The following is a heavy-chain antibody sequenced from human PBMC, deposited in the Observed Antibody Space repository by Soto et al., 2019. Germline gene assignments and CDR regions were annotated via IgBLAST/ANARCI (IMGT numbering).Heavy chain of an antibody. J-gene: IGHJ4*02. Sequence: SVTVAWTASGYSLTGYYMHWVRQAPGQGLEWMGWINPNSGGTNYAQKFQGRVTMTRDTSISTAYMELSRLRSDDTAVYYCARDHVSGQEDWGQGTLVTVS. V-gene: IGHV1-2*02. CDR2: INPNSGGT. CDR3: ARDHVSGQED. CDR1: GYSLTGYY. D-gene: IGHD6-19*01.